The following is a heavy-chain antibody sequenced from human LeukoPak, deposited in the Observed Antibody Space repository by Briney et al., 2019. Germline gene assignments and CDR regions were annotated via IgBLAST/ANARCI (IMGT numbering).Heavy chain of an antibody. D-gene: IGHD2/OR15-2a*01. CDR3: ARDVGLWPLNRGD. J-gene: IGHJ4*02. CDR2: INPNSGGT. Sequence: ASVKVSCKASGYTFTGYYMHWVRQAPGQGLEWMGRINPNSGGTNYAQKFQGRVTMTRDTSISTAYMELSRLRSDDTAVYYCARDVGLWPLNRGDWGQGTLVTVSS. CDR1: GYTFTGYY. V-gene: IGHV1-2*06.